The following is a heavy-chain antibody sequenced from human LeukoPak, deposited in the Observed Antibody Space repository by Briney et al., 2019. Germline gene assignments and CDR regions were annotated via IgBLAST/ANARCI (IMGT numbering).Heavy chain of an antibody. J-gene: IGHJ4*02. D-gene: IGHD3-22*01. CDR3: AKDPFYDSSGYYFDY. Sequence: GGSLRLSCAASGFTFSSYAMGWVRQAPGKGLEWVSAISGSGGSTYYADSVKGRFTVSRDNSKNTLYLQMNSLRAEDTAVYYCAKDPFYDSSGYYFDYWGQGTLVTVSS. V-gene: IGHV3-23*01. CDR2: ISGSGGST. CDR1: GFTFSSYA.